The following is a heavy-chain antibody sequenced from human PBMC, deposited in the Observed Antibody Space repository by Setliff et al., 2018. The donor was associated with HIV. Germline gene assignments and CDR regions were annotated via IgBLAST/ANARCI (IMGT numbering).Heavy chain of an antibody. CDR2: MHHSGST. J-gene: IGHJ4*02. V-gene: IGHV4-39*02. CDR1: GDSITSNSYY. Sequence: ASETLSLTCTVSGDSITSNSYYWGWIRQSPGKGLEWIGTMHHSGSTYYNPSLKSRVAISVDTSKNHFSLRLSSVTAADTAVFYCATLDHSGGNFLAYWGQGSLVTVSS. CDR3: ATLDHSGGNFLAY. D-gene: IGHD2-21*02.